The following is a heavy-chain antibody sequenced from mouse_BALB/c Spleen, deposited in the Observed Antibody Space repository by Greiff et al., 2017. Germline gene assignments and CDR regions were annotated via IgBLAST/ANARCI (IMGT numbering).Heavy chain of an antibody. CDR2: IHPGSGGT. J-gene: IGHJ3*01. CDR1: GYTFTDYE. V-gene: IGHV1-15*01. CDR3: TIYYDYEGAWFAY. Sequence: QVHVKQSGAELVRPGASVKLSCKALGYTFTDYEMHWVKQTPVHGLEWIGAIHPGSGGTAYNQKFKGKATLTADKSSSTAYMELSSLTSEDSAVYYCTIYYDYEGAWFAYWGQGTLVTVSA. D-gene: IGHD2-4*01.